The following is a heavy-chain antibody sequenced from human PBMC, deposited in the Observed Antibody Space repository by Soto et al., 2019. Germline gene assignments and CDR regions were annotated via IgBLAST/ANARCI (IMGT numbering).Heavy chain of an antibody. V-gene: IGHV1-18*01. J-gene: IGHJ4*02. CDR1: GYTFTSYG. CDR3: ARDEEYYDSSGYYSHNPRFDY. Sequence: QVQLVQSGAEVKKPGASVKVSCKASGYTFTSYGISWVRQAPGQGLEWMGWISAYNGNTNYAQKLQGRVTMTTDTSTSIAYMELRSLRSDDTAVYYCARDEEYYDSSGYYSHNPRFDYWGQGTLVTVSS. D-gene: IGHD3-22*01. CDR2: ISAYNGNT.